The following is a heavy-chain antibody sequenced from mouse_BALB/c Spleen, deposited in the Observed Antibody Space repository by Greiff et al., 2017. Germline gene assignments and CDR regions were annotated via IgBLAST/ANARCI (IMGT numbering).Heavy chain of an antibody. J-gene: IGHJ4*01. CDR2: IDPSDSET. CDR3: ARAYRYDRGSMDY. V-gene: IGHV1S127*01. D-gene: IGHD2-14*01. Sequence: VQLQQSGPQLVRPGASVKISCKASGYSFTSYWMHWVKQRPGQGLEWIGMIDPSDSETRLNQKFKDKATLTVDKSSSTAYMQLSSPTSEDSAVYYCARAYRYDRGSMDYWGQGTSVTVSS. CDR1: GYSFTSYW.